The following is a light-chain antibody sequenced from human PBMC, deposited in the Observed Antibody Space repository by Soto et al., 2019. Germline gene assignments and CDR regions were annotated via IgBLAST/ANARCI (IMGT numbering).Light chain of an antibody. CDR2: GAS. V-gene: IGKV3-15*01. CDR1: QSVSSN. CDR3: QQRSTWPLT. J-gene: IGKJ4*01. Sequence: EVRMSQSPSTLSVSTGERATLSCRASQSVSSNLAWYQQKPGQAPRLLIYGASTRATGIPARFSGSGSGTDFSLTISSLEPEDLAVYYCQQRSTWPLTFGGGTKVDIK.